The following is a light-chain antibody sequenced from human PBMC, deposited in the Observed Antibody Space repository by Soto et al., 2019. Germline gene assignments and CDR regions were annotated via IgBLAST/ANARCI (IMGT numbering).Light chain of an antibody. CDR2: AAS. J-gene: IGKJ5*01. V-gene: IGKV1-8*01. CDR1: QGISSY. Sequence: AIRMTQSPSSFSASTVDRVTITCQASQGISSYLAWCQQKPGKAPKLLIYAASTLQSGVPSRFSGSGSGTDFTLTISCLQSEDFATYYCQQYYSYPNFGQGTRLEIK. CDR3: QQYYSYPN.